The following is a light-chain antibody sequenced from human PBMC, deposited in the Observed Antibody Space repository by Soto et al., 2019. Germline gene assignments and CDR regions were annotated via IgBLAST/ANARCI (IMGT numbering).Light chain of an antibody. V-gene: IGKV1-8*01. CDR3: QQYYSYPLT. CDR2: AAS. Sequence: IQMTQSPSTLSASVGDRVTITCRASQGISSYLAWYQQKPGKAPKLLIYAASTLQSGVPSRFSGSGSGTDFTLTISCLQSEDFATYYCQQYYSYPLTFGGGTKVDI. J-gene: IGKJ4*01. CDR1: QGISSY.